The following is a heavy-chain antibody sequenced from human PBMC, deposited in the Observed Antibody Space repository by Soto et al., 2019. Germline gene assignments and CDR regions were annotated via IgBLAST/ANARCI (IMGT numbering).Heavy chain of an antibody. D-gene: IGHD3-3*01. CDR3: ARDSDLYYGMDV. J-gene: IGHJ6*02. CDR2: ISSTSSAR. Sequence: GGRALGKGMEWVSYISSTSSARYYADSVRGRFTISRDNVKYSLYLQMNSLTDEDTAVYYCARDSDLYYGMDVWGEGPTVSV. V-gene: IGHV3-48*02.